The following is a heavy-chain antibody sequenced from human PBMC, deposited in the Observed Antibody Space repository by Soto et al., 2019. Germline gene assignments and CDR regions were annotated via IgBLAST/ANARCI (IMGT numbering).Heavy chain of an antibody. D-gene: IGHD6-19*01. CDR3: ARDLAVAGPEGRDY. CDR1: GFTFSSYA. Sequence: PGGSLKLSCAASGFTFSSYAMKWVRQAPGKGLEWVSLIGGSGTPTYYADSVKGRFTISRDNAKNSLYLQMNSLRAEDTAVYYCARDLAVAGPEGRDYWGQGTLVTVSS. CDR2: IGGSGTPT. V-gene: IGHV3-21*01. J-gene: IGHJ4*02.